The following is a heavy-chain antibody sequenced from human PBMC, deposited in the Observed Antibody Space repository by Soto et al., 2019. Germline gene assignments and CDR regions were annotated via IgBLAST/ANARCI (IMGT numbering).Heavy chain of an antibody. Sequence: GGSLRLSCAASGFPFSIYAMSWVRQAPGKGLEWVSGISGSGSSTYYADSVKGRFTISRDNSKKSLYLQVNTLRAEDTAVYYCAKCPQYCSGGRCYGYFDYWGQGTLVTVSS. CDR1: GFPFSIYA. V-gene: IGHV3-23*01. J-gene: IGHJ4*02. CDR3: AKCPQYCSGGRCYGYFDY. D-gene: IGHD2-15*01. CDR2: ISGSGSST.